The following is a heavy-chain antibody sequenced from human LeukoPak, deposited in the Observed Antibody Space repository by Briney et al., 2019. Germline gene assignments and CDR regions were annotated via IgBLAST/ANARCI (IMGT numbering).Heavy chain of an antibody. Sequence: SETLSLTCTVSGGSISRSSSYWGWIRQPPGKGLEWIGGIYYSGSTYYNPSLKSRVTVSVDTSKNQFSLNLRSVTAADTAVYYCARHHPCSGGKCLLNAFDYWGQGTLVTVSS. V-gene: IGHV4-39*01. CDR3: ARHHPCSGGKCLLNAFDY. CDR1: GGSISRSSSY. D-gene: IGHD2-15*01. CDR2: IYYSGST. J-gene: IGHJ4*02.